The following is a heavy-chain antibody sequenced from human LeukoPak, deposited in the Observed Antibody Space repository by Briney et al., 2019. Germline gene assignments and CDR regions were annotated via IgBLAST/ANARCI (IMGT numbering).Heavy chain of an antibody. V-gene: IGHV4-34*01. J-gene: IGHJ4*02. CDR2: INHSGST. D-gene: IGHD6-19*01. Sequence: SETLSLTCAVYGGSFSGYYWSWIRQPPGKGLEWIGEINHSGSTNYNPSLKSRVTISVDTSKNQFSLKLSSVTAADTAVYYCARVPPALSGWEIYFDYWGQGTLVTVSS. CDR3: ARVPPALSGWEIYFDY. CDR1: GGSFSGYY.